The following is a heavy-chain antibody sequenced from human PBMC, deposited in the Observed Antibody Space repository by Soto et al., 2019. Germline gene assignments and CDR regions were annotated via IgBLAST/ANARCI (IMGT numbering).Heavy chain of an antibody. CDR3: ARALPEYSRSSAAFDI. D-gene: IGHD6-6*01. CDR2: ILFDGSSQ. Sequence: PGGSVRLSCASLGFPSSNKGINWAAKPQGKGLEWVGVILFDGSSQTYADSVTGRFTISRDNAKNTLFLQMHSLRAEDKAVYFCARALPEYSRSSAAFDIWGQGTMVTVSS. V-gene: IGHV3-33*05. J-gene: IGHJ3*02. CDR1: GFPSSNKG.